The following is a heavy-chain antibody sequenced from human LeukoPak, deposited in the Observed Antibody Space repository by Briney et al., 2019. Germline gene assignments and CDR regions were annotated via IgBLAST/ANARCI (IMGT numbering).Heavy chain of an antibody. V-gene: IGHV3-23*01. CDR1: GFSFSSYA. Sequence: GGSLRLSCAASGFSFSSYAMSWVRQAPGRGLEWVSAISGSGGSTYYADSVKGRFTISRDNSKNTLYLQMNSLRAEDTAVYYCVSPKYSSAWFFDYWGQGTLVTVSS. CDR3: VSPKYSSAWFFDY. CDR2: ISGSGGST. D-gene: IGHD6-19*01. J-gene: IGHJ4*02.